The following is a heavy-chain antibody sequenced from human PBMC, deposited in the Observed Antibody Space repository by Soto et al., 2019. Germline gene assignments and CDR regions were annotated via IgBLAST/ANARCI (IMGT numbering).Heavy chain of an antibody. CDR1: GFTFSSYW. Sequence: PGGLQRLSCAASGFTFSSYWMSWVSQAPGKGLEWVANIKQDGSEKYYVDSVKGRFTISRDNAKNSLYLQMNSLRAEDTAVYYCARALWLFDYWGQGTLVTVSS. V-gene: IGHV3-7*01. J-gene: IGHJ4*02. CDR2: IKQDGSEK. D-gene: IGHD3-16*01. CDR3: ARALWLFDY.